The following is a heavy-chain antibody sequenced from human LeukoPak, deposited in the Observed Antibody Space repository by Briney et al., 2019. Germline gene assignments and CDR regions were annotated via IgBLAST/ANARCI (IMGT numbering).Heavy chain of an antibody. J-gene: IGHJ1*01. CDR2: IKSKTDGGTT. Sequence: PGGSLRLSCAASGFTFSNAWMSWVRQAPGKGLEWVGRIKSKTDGGTTDYAAPVKGRFTISRDDSKNTLYLQMNSLKTEDTAVYYCTTPPIYSGYEFRQWGQGTLVTVSS. D-gene: IGHD5-12*01. CDR3: TTPPIYSGYEFRQ. CDR1: GFTFSNAW. V-gene: IGHV3-15*01.